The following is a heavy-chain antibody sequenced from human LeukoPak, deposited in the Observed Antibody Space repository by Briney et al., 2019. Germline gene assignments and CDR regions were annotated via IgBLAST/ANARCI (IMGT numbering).Heavy chain of an antibody. Sequence: ASVKVSCKASGCTFSSYAISWVRQAPGQGLEWMGIINPSGGSTSYAQKFQGRVTMTRDTSTSTVYMQLSSLRSEDRAVYYWARGIGGSYYVGYYFDYWGQGTLVTVSS. V-gene: IGHV1-46*01. CDR2: INPSGGST. J-gene: IGHJ4*02. CDR1: GCTFSSYA. CDR3: ARGIGGSYYVGYYFDY. D-gene: IGHD1-26*01.